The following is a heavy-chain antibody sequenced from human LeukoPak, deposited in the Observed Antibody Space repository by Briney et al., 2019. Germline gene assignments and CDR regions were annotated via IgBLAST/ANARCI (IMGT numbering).Heavy chain of an antibody. CDR1: GFTFSSYA. D-gene: IGHD4-17*01. CDR3: AKTRLRGDYAILGEYYFDY. Sequence: GGSLRLSCAASGFTFSSYAMSWVRQAPGKGLEWVAAIRGSGGSTYYADSVKGRFTISRDNSKNTLYLQMNSLRAEDTAVYYCAKTRLRGDYAILGEYYFDYWGQGTLVTVSS. J-gene: IGHJ4*02. CDR2: IRGSGGST. V-gene: IGHV3-23*01.